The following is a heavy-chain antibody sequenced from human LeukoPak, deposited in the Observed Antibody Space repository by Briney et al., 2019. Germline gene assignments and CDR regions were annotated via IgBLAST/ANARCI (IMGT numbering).Heavy chain of an antibody. D-gene: IGHD2-8*02. CDR3: ARDISPTGWFDP. J-gene: IGHJ5*02. CDR2: IYTSGST. V-gene: IGHV4-4*07. CDR1: GYSISSGYY. Sequence: PSETLSLTCTVSGYSISSGYYWSWIRQPAGKGLEWIGRIYTSGSTNYNPSLKSRVTMSVDTSKNQFSLKLSSVTAADTAVYYCARDISPTGWFDPWGQGTLVTVSS.